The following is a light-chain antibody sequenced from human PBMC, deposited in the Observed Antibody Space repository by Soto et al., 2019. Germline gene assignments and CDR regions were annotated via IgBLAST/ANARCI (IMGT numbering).Light chain of an antibody. V-gene: IGKV3-20*01. CDR2: GAS. J-gene: IGKJ1*01. CDR3: QYYDSSRT. Sequence: EIVLTQSPDTLSLSPGERATLSCRASQDVTSTYLAWYQQKPGQAPRLLIYGASGRARGIAERFSGSGSGTDFTLTISRLEPEDFAVYYCQYYDSSRTCAQGTRVE. CDR1: QDVTSTY.